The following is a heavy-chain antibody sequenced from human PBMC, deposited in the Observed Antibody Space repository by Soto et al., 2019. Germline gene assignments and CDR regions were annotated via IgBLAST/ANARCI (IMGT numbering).Heavy chain of an antibody. Sequence: GGSLRLSCAASGFTFTRFSMNWVRQAPGKGLEWVSSISSTTNYIYYGDSMKGRFTISRDNAKNSLYLEMNSLRAEDTAVYYCARESEDLTSNFDYWGQGTLFTVSS. CDR3: ARESEDLTSNFDY. J-gene: IGHJ4*02. CDR2: ISSTTNYI. CDR1: GFTFTRFS. V-gene: IGHV3-21*06.